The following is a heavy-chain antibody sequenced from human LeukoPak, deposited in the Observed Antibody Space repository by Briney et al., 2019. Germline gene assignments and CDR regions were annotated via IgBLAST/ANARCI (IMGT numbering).Heavy chain of an antibody. V-gene: IGHV3-33*01. Sequence: TGGSLRLSCAASGFTFSSYGMHWVRQAPGKGLEWVAVIWYDGSNKYYADSVKGRFTISRDNSKNTLYLQMNSLRAEDTAVYYCARDSSSGWYSSGFDIWGQGTMVTVSS. CDR2: IWYDGSNK. CDR1: GFTFSSYG. CDR3: ARDSSSGWYSSGFDI. J-gene: IGHJ3*02. D-gene: IGHD6-19*01.